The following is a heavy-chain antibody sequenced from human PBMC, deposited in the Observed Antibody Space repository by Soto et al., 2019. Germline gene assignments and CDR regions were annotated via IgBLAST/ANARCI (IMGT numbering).Heavy chain of an antibody. D-gene: IGHD4-17*01. CDR1: GGSISSGDYY. CDR2: IYYSGST. J-gene: IGHJ3*02. CDR3: ARDLQRTDRTYGDSYDAFDI. V-gene: IGHV4-30-4*01. Sequence: QVQLQESGPGLVKPSQTLSLTCTVSGGSISSGDYYWSWIRQPPGKGLEWIGYIYYSGSTYYNPSLKSRVTISVDTSKKQFSLKLSSVTAADTAVYYCARDLQRTDRTYGDSYDAFDIWGQGTMVTVSA.